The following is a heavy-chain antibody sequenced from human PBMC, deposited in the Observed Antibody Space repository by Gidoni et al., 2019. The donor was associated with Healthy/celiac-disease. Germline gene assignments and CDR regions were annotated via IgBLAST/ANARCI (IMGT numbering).Heavy chain of an antibody. Sequence: EVQLVESGGGLVKPGGSLRLSCAASGFTFSNAWMSWVRQAPGKGLEWVGRIKSKTDGGTTDYAAPVKGRFTISRDESKNTLYLQMNSLKTEDTAVYYCTTLPANGYRNPGDAFDIWGQGTMVTVSS. CDR1: GFTFSNAW. D-gene: IGHD2-8*01. J-gene: IGHJ3*02. V-gene: IGHV3-15*01. CDR2: IKSKTDGGTT. CDR3: TTLPANGYRNPGDAFDI.